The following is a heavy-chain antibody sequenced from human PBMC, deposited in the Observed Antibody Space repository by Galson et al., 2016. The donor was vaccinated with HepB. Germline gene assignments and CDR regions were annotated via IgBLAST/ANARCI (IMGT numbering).Heavy chain of an antibody. CDR1: GFPFSIAW. CDR2: IKGKSDGGTT. CDR3: TTDRSAQALPWVGELSY. Sequence: SLRLSCAASGFPFSIAWMNWVRQAPGQGLEWVGRIKGKSDGGTTDFAAHVTDRFTNSRDHSTNTLFRLMNSLKTEDTGVYYGTTDRSAQALPWVGELSYWGQGALVTVSS. D-gene: IGHD3-10*01. J-gene: IGHJ4*02. V-gene: IGHV3-15*01.